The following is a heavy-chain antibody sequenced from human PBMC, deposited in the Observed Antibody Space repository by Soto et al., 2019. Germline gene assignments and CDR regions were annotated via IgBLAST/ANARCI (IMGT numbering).Heavy chain of an antibody. V-gene: IGHV3-49*03. J-gene: IGHJ5*02. CDR1: GFTFGDYA. D-gene: IGHD3-10*01. Sequence: GGSLRLSCTASGFTFGDYAMSWFRQAPGKGLEWVGFIRSKAYGGTTEYAASVKGRFTISRDDSKSIAYLQMNSLKTEDTAVYYCTTNYYGGYDNRFDPWGQGTLVTVSS. CDR3: TTNYYGGYDNRFDP. CDR2: IRSKAYGGTT.